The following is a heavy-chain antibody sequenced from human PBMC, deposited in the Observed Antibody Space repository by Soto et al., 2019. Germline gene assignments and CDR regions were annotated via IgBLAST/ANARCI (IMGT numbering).Heavy chain of an antibody. D-gene: IGHD3-3*01. CDR3: ARDVPTYYDFWSGYSPGPNATTPNWFDP. CDR2: ISAYNGNT. J-gene: IGHJ5*02. V-gene: IGHV1-18*01. Sequence: ASVKVSCKASGYTFTSYGISWVRQAPGQGLEWMGWISAYNGNTNYAQKLQGRVTMTTDTSTSTAYMELRSLRSDDTAVYYCARDVPTYYDFWSGYSPGPNATTPNWFDPWGQGTLVTVSS. CDR1: GYTFTSYG.